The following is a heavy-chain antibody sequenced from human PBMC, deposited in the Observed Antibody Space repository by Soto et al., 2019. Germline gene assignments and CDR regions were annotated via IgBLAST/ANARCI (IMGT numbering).Heavy chain of an antibody. J-gene: IGHJ5*02. Sequence: EVQLVESGGDLVQPGRALRLSCTASGFTFGDYGLSWFRQAPGKGLEWVGFIRYKANGGTTEYAASVKGRFTISRDDSRSIAYLQMNSLKTEDTAVYYCTIVPLGDPIWGSYWFDPWGQGILVTVSS. V-gene: IGHV3-49*03. CDR1: GFTFGDYG. CDR3: TIVPLGDPIWGSYWFDP. D-gene: IGHD3-16*01. CDR2: IRYKANGGTT.